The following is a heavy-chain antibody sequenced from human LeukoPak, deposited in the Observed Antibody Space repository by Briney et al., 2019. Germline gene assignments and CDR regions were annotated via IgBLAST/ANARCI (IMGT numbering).Heavy chain of an antibody. CDR3: ARVRGPYSSSWYYFDY. J-gene: IGHJ4*02. D-gene: IGHD6-13*01. CDR1: GSTFSSYE. V-gene: IGHV3-48*03. Sequence: GGSLRLSCAASGSTFSSYEMNWVRQAPGKGLEWVSYISSSGSTIYYADSVKGRFTISRDNAKNSLYLQMNSLRAEDTAVYYCARVRGPYSSSWYYFDYWGQGTLVTVSS. CDR2: ISSSGSTI.